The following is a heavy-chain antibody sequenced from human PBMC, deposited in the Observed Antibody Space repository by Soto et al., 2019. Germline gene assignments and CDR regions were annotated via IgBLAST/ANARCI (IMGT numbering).Heavy chain of an antibody. Sequence: SETLSLTCTVSGGSVSSGSYYWSWIRQPPGKGLEWIGYIYYSGSTNYNPSLKSRVTISVDTSKNQFSLKLSSVTAADTAVYYCARAEDDWGLGYYFDYWGQGTLVTVSS. J-gene: IGHJ4*02. V-gene: IGHV4-61*01. CDR3: ARAEDDWGLGYYFDY. CDR1: GGSVSSGSYY. D-gene: IGHD7-27*01. CDR2: IYYSGST.